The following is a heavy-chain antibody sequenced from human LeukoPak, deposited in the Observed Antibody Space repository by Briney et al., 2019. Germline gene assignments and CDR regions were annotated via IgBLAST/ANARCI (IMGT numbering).Heavy chain of an antibody. J-gene: IGHJ3*02. V-gene: IGHV1-2*02. D-gene: IGHD2-21*01. CDR2: INPNSGGT. CDR1: GYTFTGYY. CDR3: ARGRLAYCGPCLAFDI. Sequence: GASVKVSCKASGYTFTGYYMHWVRQAPGQGLEWMGWINPNSGGTNYAQKFQGRVTMTRDTSISTAYMELSRLRSDDTAVYYCARGRLAYCGPCLAFDIWGQGTMVTVSS.